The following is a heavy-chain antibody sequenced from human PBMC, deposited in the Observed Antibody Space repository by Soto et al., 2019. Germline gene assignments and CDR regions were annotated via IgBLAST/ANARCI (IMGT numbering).Heavy chain of an antibody. CDR1: GGSISSGDYY. Sequence: KPSETLSLTCTVSGGSISSGDYYWSWIRQPPGKGLEWIGYIYYSGSTYYNPSLKSRVTISVDTSKNQFSLKLSSVTAADTAVYYCARDLFLNDGSGINWFDPWGQGTLVTVSS. J-gene: IGHJ5*02. D-gene: IGHD3-10*01. V-gene: IGHV4-30-4*01. CDR2: IYYSGST. CDR3: ARDLFLNDGSGINWFDP.